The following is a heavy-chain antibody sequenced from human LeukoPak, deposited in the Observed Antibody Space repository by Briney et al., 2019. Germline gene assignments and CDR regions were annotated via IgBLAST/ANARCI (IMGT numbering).Heavy chain of an antibody. CDR1: GFTFSSYV. CDR2: ISYDGSNE. CDR3: ARGRRTLIVGATRNAFDV. D-gene: IGHD1-26*01. J-gene: IGHJ3*01. V-gene: IGHV3-30*04. Sequence: GRSLRLSCAASGFTFSSYVMHWVRQAPGKGLECVAIISYDGSNEYYADSVKGRFTISRDNSKNTLYLQMNSLRPEDTAVYYCARGRRTLIVGATRNAFDVWGQGTIVTVSS.